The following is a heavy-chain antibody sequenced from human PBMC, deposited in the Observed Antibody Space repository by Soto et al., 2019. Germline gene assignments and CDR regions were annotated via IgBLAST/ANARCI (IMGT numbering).Heavy chain of an antibody. Sequence: EVQLVASGGGLVKPGESLRLSCVASGFTFKHYNMNWVRQAPGKGLEWVSSIGGTDTFTYYSDSVMGRFSISRDNAKRSMFLQMHSLSSEDTAVYSFLRDGSLLGLTRWGQGTLGTVSS. CDR1: GFTFKHYN. J-gene: IGHJ4*02. CDR2: IGGTDTFT. D-gene: IGHD3-10*01. CDR3: LRDGSLLGLTR. V-gene: IGHV3-21*01.